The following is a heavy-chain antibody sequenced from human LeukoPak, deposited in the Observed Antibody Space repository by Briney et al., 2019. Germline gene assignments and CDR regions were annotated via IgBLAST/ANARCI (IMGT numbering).Heavy chain of an antibody. CDR1: GFTFSSYW. CDR3: ARVGYYGSGSYPDY. J-gene: IGHJ4*02. Sequence: PGGSLRLSCAASGFTFSSYWMSWVRQAPGKGLEWVSYISSSSSTIYYADSVKGRFTISRDNAKNSLYLQMNSLRAEDTAVYYCARVGYYGSGSYPDYWGQGTLVTVSS. V-gene: IGHV3-48*01. D-gene: IGHD3-10*01. CDR2: ISSSSSTI.